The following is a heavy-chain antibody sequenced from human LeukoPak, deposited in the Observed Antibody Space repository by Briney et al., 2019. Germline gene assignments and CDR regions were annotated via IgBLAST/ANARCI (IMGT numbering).Heavy chain of an antibody. CDR2: IYYSGST. J-gene: IGHJ4*02. V-gene: IGHV4-59*12. D-gene: IGHD3-22*01. CDR3: ARVDDSSGYDPFDY. Sequence: SETLSLTCTVSGGSISSYYWSWIRQPPGKGLEWIGYIYYSGSTNYNPSLKSRVTISVDTSKNHFSLKLSSVTAADTAVYYCARVDDSSGYDPFDYWGQGTLVTVSS. CDR1: GGSISSYY.